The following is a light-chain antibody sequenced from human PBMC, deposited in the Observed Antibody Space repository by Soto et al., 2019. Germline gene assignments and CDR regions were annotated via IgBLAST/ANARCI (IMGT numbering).Light chain of an antibody. CDR3: RSYCSRRRGLV. V-gene: IGLV1-40*01. CDR1: SSNIGAGYD. CDR2: GNS. J-gene: IGLJ3*02. Sequence: QSVLTQPPSVSGAPGQRVTISCTGSSSNIGAGYDVHWYQQLTGPAPKLLINGNSNRPSGVPDRFSGSNSGASASLAITGLQAEDEADYYCRSYCSRRRGLVFGGGTKLTVL.